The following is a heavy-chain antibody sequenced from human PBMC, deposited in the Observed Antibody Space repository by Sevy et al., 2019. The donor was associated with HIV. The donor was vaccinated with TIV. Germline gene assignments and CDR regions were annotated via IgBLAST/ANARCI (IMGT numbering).Heavy chain of an antibody. CDR3: TGDNLRLGELSDTDY. CDR2: ISAYNGNT. V-gene: IGHV1-18*01. Sequence: ASVKVSCKASGYTFTSYGISWVRQAPGQGLEWMGWISAYNGNTNYVQKIQGRVTMTTDTFTSTAYMELRSLRSDDTAVYYCTGDNLRLGELSDTDYWGQGPLVTVSS. J-gene: IGHJ4*02. D-gene: IGHD3-16*02. CDR1: GYTFTSYG.